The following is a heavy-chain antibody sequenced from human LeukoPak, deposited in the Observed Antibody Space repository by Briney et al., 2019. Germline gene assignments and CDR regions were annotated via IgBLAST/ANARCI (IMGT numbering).Heavy chain of an antibody. Sequence: ASVKVSCKASGYTFTSYYMHWVRQAPGQGLEWMGIINPSGGSTSYAQKFQGRVTMTRDTSTSTVYMELSSLRSEDTAVYYCARFAFWSGSSDAFDIWGQGTMVTVSS. CDR3: ARFAFWSGSSDAFDI. J-gene: IGHJ3*02. CDR2: INPSGGST. V-gene: IGHV1-46*01. CDR1: GYTFTSYY. D-gene: IGHD3-3*01.